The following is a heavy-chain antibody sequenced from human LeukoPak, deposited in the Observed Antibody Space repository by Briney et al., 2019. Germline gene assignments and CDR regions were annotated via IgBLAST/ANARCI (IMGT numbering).Heavy chain of an antibody. CDR3: ARDGHMDGYNCFDC. Sequence: GGSLRLSCAASGFTFRSYSMNWVRQAPGKGLEWVSSISSSSSYIYYADSVKGRFTISRDNAKNSLYLQMNSLRAEDTAVYYCARDGHMDGYNCFDCWGQGTLVTVSS. CDR2: ISSSSSYI. J-gene: IGHJ4*02. CDR1: GFTFRSYS. V-gene: IGHV3-21*04. D-gene: IGHD5-24*01.